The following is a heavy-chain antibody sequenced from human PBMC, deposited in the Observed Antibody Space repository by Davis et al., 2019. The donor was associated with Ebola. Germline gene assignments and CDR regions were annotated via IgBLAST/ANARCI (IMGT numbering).Heavy chain of an antibody. D-gene: IGHD3-10*01. Sequence: GGSLRLSCAASGFTFSDYMSWIRQAPGKRLEWLSYISTGGGAIYYSDSVKGRFTISRDNAKNSVYLQMNSLRVDDTAVYYCARGPRITMVQGVINFWGQGTLVSVSS. CDR3: ARGPRITMVQGVINF. J-gene: IGHJ4*02. CDR2: ISTGGGAI. V-gene: IGHV3-11*01. CDR1: GFTFSDY.